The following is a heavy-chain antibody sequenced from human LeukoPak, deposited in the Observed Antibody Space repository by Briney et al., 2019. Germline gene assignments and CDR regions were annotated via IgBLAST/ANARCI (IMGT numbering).Heavy chain of an antibody. CDR2: AYYSGGS. CDR3: ARQTGSGLFILP. V-gene: IGHV4-39*01. CDR1: GGSISSTNYY. D-gene: IGHD3/OR15-3a*01. Sequence: SETLSLTCTVSGGSISSTNYYWGWIRQPPGKGLEWIGSAYYSGGSYYNASLRSRVTISVDTSKNQFSLRLTSVTAADTAVYYCARQTGSGLFILPGGQGTLVTVSS. J-gene: IGHJ4*02.